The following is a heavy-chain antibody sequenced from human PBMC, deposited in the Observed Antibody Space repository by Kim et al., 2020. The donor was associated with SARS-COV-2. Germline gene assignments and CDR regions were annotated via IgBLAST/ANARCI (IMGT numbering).Heavy chain of an antibody. CDR1: GFTFSVYG. CDR2: IRSDGSHK. J-gene: IGHJ4*02. Sequence: GGSLRLSCAASGFTFSVYGMHWVRQAPGKGLEWVAVIRSDGSHKYYADSVKGRFTISRDNSKNMVYLQMNSRRAEDTAVYYCANFESWGQGTLVTVSS. V-gene: IGHV3-33*06. CDR3: ANFES.